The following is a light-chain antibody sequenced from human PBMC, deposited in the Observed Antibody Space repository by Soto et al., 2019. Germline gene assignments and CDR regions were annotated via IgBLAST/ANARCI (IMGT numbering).Light chain of an antibody. CDR1: QSVSSRF. J-gene: IGKJ2*01. V-gene: IGKV3-20*01. Sequence: TPSQCTLSLSTGESSTLSCRSSQSVSSRFLAWYQQKPGQAPRLLMYGASSRATGIPDRFSGTGSGTDFTLTISRLEPEDFAVYYCQHYGSSPYTFGLGTKVHIK. CDR2: GAS. CDR3: QHYGSSPYT.